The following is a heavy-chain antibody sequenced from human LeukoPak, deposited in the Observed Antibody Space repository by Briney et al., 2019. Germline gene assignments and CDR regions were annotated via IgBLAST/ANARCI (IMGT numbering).Heavy chain of an antibody. CDR1: GYIFTSYY. D-gene: IGHD2-15*01. V-gene: IGHV1-46*01. CDR2: INPSGGST. Sequence: ASVKVSCKASGYIFTSYYMHWVRQAPGQGLEWMGIINPSGGSTSYAQKFQGRVTMTRDTSTSTVYMELSSLRSEDTAVYYCAYELGYCSGGSCYSNYYYYGMDVWGQGTTVTVSS. CDR3: AYELGYCSGGSCYSNYYYYGMDV. J-gene: IGHJ6*02.